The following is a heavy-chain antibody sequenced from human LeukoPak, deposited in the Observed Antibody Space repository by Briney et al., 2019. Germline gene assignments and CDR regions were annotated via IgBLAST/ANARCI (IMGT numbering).Heavy chain of an antibody. CDR3: AKQQLVLFDY. Sequence: PGGSLRLSCTASGLTFSTSGFNWVRQAPGKGLEWVAFIRYDGSNKYYADSVKGRFTISRDNSKNTLYLQMNSLRAEDTAVYYCAKQQLVLFDYWGQGTLVTVSS. CDR1: GLTFSTSG. CDR2: IRYDGSNK. J-gene: IGHJ4*02. V-gene: IGHV3-30*02. D-gene: IGHD6-13*01.